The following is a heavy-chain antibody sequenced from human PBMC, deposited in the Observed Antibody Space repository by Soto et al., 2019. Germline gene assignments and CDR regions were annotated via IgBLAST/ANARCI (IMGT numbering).Heavy chain of an antibody. CDR2: LSYDGSNK. D-gene: IGHD3-10*01. Sequence: QVQLAESGGGVVQPGESLRLSCAASGFTFSHYAMHWVRQAPGKGLEWVAILSYDGSNKYYADSVKGRFTISRANPKNTLYLLMNSLRAEDTAIYYCAREDYGAFYFDYWGQGALVTVSS. CDR3: AREDYGAFYFDY. J-gene: IGHJ4*02. CDR1: GFTFSHYA. V-gene: IGHV3-30-3*01.